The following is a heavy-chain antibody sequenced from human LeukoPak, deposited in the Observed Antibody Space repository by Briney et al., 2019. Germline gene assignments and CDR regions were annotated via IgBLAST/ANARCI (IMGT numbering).Heavy chain of an antibody. V-gene: IGHV3-13*01. Sequence: PGGSWRLSCAASGSTFSNSDMSWVRKTTGKGLGWVSAIGTAGDTYYSGSVKGRFTISREDAKNSLYLHMNSLRAGDTAVYYCAKTTTGYSSGRYPGWPVDYWGQGTLVTVSS. D-gene: IGHD6-19*01. CDR2: IGTAGDT. J-gene: IGHJ4*02. CDR1: GSTFSNSD. CDR3: AKTTTGYSSGRYPGWPVDY.